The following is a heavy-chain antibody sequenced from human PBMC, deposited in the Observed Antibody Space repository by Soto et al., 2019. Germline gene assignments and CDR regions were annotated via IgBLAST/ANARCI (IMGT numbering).Heavy chain of an antibody. CDR3: ATGLAAAGFYYFYYMDV. CDR2: IYFSGGT. V-gene: IGHV4-39*02. J-gene: IGHJ6*03. D-gene: IGHD6-13*01. Sequence: QMQLQESGPGLVKPSETLSLTCTVSDGSISSGSFFWAWIRQPPGKGLEWIASIYFSGGTYYNPSLSSRVTVSLDTSKNHFSLNLSSVNAADTAVYFCATGLAAAGFYYFYYMDVWGKGTTVTVSS. CDR1: DGSISSGSFF.